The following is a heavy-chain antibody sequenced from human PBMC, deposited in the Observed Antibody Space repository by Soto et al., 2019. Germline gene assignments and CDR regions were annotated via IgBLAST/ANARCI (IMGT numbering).Heavy chain of an antibody. CDR2: IYYNGNN. Sequence: QVQLQESGPGLVKPSQTLSLTCIVSGASLSSGDYYRSWIRQPPGKGLEWIAFIYYNGNNFYNPSLKRRVTIAIDTSNNQFSLTVRSVTAADTAVYYCARERRGGDSNGGVDYWGQGTLVTVSS. D-gene: IGHD2-21*02. CDR3: ARERRGGDSNGGVDY. J-gene: IGHJ4*02. CDR1: GASLSSGDYY. V-gene: IGHV4-30-4*01.